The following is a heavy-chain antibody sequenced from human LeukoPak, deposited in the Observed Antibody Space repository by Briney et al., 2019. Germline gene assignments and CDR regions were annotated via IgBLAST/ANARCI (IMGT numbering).Heavy chain of an antibody. CDR1: GFTFSSFEM. V-gene: IGHV4-4*02. D-gene: IGHD6-13*01. J-gene: IGHJ4*02. CDR3: ARERNSSSWFVPRSLWY. Sequence: PGGSLRLSCAASGFTFSSFEMNWVRQPPGKGLEWIGEIYHSGSTNYNPSLKSRVTISVDKSKNQFSLKLSSVTAADTAVYYCARERNSSSWFVPRSLWYWGQGTLVTVSS. CDR2: IYHSGST.